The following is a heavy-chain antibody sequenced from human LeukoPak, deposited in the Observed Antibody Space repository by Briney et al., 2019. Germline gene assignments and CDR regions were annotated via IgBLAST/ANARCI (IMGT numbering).Heavy chain of an antibody. Sequence: ETLSLTCTVSGGSISSYYRSWVRQAPGKGLEWVSAISGSGGSTYYADSVKGRFTISRDNSKNTLYLQMNSLRAEDAAVYYCAKGSNYFDYWGQGTLVTVSS. J-gene: IGHJ4*02. CDR2: ISGSGGST. CDR1: GGSISSYY. CDR3: AKGSNYFDY. V-gene: IGHV3-23*01. D-gene: IGHD3-10*01.